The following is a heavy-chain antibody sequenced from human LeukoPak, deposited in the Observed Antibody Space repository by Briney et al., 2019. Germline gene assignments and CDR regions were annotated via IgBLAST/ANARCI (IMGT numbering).Heavy chain of an antibody. Sequence: SETLSLTCDVSGASISRGSWWSWVRQPPGKGLEWIGEFSHSGITNFNPSLKSRVTISVDKSRNQFSLNLISVTAADTAVYYCAGGGYCTRNSCFAPLFDYWGQGTLATVSS. J-gene: IGHJ4*02. CDR3: AGGGYCTRNSCFAPLFDY. V-gene: IGHV4-4*02. D-gene: IGHD2-2*01. CDR1: GASISRGSW. CDR2: FSHSGIT.